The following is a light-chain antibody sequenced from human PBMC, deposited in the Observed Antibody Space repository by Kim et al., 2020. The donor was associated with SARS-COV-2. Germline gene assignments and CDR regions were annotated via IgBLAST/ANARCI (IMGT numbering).Light chain of an antibody. J-gene: IGLJ3*02. Sequence: PVGNVTLTCGSSTGAVTSGHHAYWVQHKPGQAPRTRIYETRNKHSWTPARFSGSLLGEKVALTLSGAQPEDEAEYYCLLAYGGARVFGGGTQLTVL. V-gene: IGLV7-46*01. CDR2: ETR. CDR3: LLAYGGARV. CDR1: TGAVTSGHH.